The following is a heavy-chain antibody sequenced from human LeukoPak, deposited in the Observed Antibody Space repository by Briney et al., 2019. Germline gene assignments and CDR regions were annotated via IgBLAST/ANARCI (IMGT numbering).Heavy chain of an antibody. CDR1: GFTFSSYE. CDR3: AELGITMIGGV. J-gene: IGHJ6*04. D-gene: IGHD3-10*02. V-gene: IGHV3-48*03. Sequence: GGSLRLSCAASGFTFSSYEMNWVRQAPGKGLEWVSYISSSGGTIYYADSVKGRFAISRDNAKNSLYLQMNSLRAEDTAVYYCAELGITMIGGVWGKGTTVTISS. CDR2: ISSSGGTI.